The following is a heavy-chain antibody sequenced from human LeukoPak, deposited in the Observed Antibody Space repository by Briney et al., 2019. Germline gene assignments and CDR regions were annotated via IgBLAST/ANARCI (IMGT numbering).Heavy chain of an antibody. CDR2: ISSSSSYI. CDR1: GFTFSSYS. CDR3: ARGYSSGWPKFQH. Sequence: GRSLRLSCAASGFTFSSYSMNWVRQAPGKGLEWVSSISSSSSYIYYADSVKGRFTISRDNAKNSLYLQMNSLRAEDTAVYYCARGYSSGWPKFQHWGQGTLVTVSS. D-gene: IGHD6-19*01. J-gene: IGHJ1*01. V-gene: IGHV3-21*01.